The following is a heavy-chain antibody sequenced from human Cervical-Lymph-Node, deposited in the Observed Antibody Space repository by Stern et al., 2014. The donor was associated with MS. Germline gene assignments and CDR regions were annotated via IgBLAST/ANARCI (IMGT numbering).Heavy chain of an antibody. CDR3: VRAREGYYFDY. V-gene: IGHV2-70*01. J-gene: IGHJ4*02. D-gene: IGHD2-21*01. CDR1: GFSLSTTGKC. CDR2: LDWDGDK. Sequence: QVTLRESGPALVKPTQTLTLTCTFSGFSLSTTGKCLSWIRQPPGKALEWLALLDWDGDKYYSTALKTRLTISKDTSKNQVVLTMTNMAPLDTATYFCVRAREGYYFDYWGQGIPVTVSS.